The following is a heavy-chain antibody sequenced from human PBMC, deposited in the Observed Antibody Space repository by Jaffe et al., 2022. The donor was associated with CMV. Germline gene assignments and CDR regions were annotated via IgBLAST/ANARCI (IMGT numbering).Heavy chain of an antibody. CDR1: GFTFSSYG. Sequence: QVQLVESGGGVVQPGRSLRLSCAASGFTFSSYGMHWVRQAPGKGLEWVAVISYDGSNKYYADSVKGRFTISRDNSKNTLYLQMNSLRAEDTAVYYCAKDFTPPPVSYGMDVWGQGTTVTVSS. CDR2: ISYDGSNK. V-gene: IGHV3-30*18. D-gene: IGHD2-8*01. CDR3: AKDFTPPPVSYGMDV. J-gene: IGHJ6*02.